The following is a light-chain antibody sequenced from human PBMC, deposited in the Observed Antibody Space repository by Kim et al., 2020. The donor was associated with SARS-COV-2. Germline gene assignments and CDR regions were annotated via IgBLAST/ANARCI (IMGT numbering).Light chain of an antibody. CDR3: ETWDNDTWM. CDR1: SGHSNYI. J-gene: IGLJ3*02. CDR2: LEGSGIS. Sequence: AVRLTCTLDSGHSNYIIAWHQQHPGKAPRYLMKLEGSGISVRGSGVPDRFSGSTSGAARYLTISNLQSEDEADYYCETWDNDTWMFGGGTKLTVL. V-gene: IGLV4-60*03.